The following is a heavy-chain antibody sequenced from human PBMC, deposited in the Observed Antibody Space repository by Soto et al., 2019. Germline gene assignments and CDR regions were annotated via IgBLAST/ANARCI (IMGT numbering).Heavy chain of an antibody. CDR2: VIPIFGTP. CDR1: GGTFSTYA. J-gene: IGHJ6*02. CDR3: ARSQGGSSSLDIYYYYYYGMDV. Sequence: QVQLVQSGAEVKKPGSSVKVSCKAPGGTFSTYAISWVRQAPGQGLEWMGGVIPIFGTPKYAQKFQGRVTITADESTSTGYLELRSLRSEDTAVYHCARSQGGSSSLDIYYYYYYGMDVWGQGTTVPVSS. V-gene: IGHV1-69*01. D-gene: IGHD2-15*01.